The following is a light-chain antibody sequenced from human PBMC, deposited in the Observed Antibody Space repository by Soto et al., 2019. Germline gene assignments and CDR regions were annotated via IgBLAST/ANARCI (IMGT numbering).Light chain of an antibody. CDR1: QSVSSN. CDR3: QQYNNRPRT. Sequence: EIGMTKSPATLSVSPGEKATLSCRASQSVSSNLAWYQQKPGQAPRLLIYGASTRATGIPARFSGSGSGTEFTLTISSLQSEDFAVYYCQQYNNRPRTFGQGTKVDIK. CDR2: GAS. V-gene: IGKV3-15*01. J-gene: IGKJ1*01.